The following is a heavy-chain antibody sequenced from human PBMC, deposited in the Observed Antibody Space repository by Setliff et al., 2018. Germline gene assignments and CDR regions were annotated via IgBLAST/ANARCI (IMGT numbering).Heavy chain of an antibody. D-gene: IGHD2-2*02. J-gene: IGHJ6*02. CDR3: ARDRQYCSSPTCYSSYFYYYGMDV. CDR2: IYYSGST. CDR1: GGSISSGNYY. Sequence: SETLSLTCTVSGGSISSGNYYWGWIRQPPGKGLEWIGSIYYSGSTYYNPSLKSRVTISVDTSKNQFSLKLSSVTAADTAVYYCARDRQYCSSPTCYSSYFYYYGMDVWGQGTTVTVSS. V-gene: IGHV4-39*07.